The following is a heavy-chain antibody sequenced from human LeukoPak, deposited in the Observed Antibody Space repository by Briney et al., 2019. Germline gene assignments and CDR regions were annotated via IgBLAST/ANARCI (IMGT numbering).Heavy chain of an antibody. D-gene: IGHD1-14*01. V-gene: IGHV1-69*13. Sequence: ASVKVSCKASGGTFSSYAISWVRQAPGQGLEWMGGIIPIFGTANYAQKFQGRVTITADESTSTAYMELSSLRSEDTAVYYCARPPKPGGRYYYYGMDVWGQGTTVTVSS. CDR2: IIPIFGTA. CDR3: ARPPKPGGRYYYYGMDV. J-gene: IGHJ6*02. CDR1: GGTFSSYA.